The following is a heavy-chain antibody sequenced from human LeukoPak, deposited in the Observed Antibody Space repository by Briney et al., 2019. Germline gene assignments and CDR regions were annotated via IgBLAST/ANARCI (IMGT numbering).Heavy chain of an antibody. D-gene: IGHD3-10*01. CDR3: TRHFGSGRDDY. J-gene: IGHJ4*02. Sequence: PSETLSLTCAVYGGSFSGYYWSWIRQPPGKGLEWIGSIHYSGSTYYNPSLKSRVTVSVDTSKNQFTVNLSSVTAADTAVYYCTRHFGSGRDDYWGQGTLVTVSS. CDR1: GGSFSGYY. CDR2: IHYSGST. V-gene: IGHV4-34*01.